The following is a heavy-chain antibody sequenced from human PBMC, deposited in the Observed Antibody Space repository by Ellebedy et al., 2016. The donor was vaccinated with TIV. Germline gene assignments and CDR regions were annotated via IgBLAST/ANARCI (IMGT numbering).Heavy chain of an antibody. J-gene: IGHJ4*02. CDR2: ISSSGVSS. CDR1: GFTFRNFA. V-gene: IGHV3-23*01. CDR3: AKLDSSGYYYGRLDY. D-gene: IGHD3-22*01. Sequence: GESLKISCAASGFTFRNFAMTWVRQAPGKGLEWVSSISSSGVSSDYADSVRGRVTISRDNSKSTLYLQMDSLRADDSAEYYCAKLDSSGYYYGRLDYWGQGTVVTVSS.